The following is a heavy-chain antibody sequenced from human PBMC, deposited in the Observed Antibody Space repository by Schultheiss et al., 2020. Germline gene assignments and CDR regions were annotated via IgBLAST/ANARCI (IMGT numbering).Heavy chain of an antibody. Sequence: GGSLRLSCAASGFTFSSYGMHWVRQAPGKGLEWVAVIWYDGSNKYYADSVKGRFTISRDNSKNTLYLQMNSLRAEDTAVYYCARDTRSAQPSYYYYYGMDVWGQVATVTVSS. D-gene: IGHD2-2*01. CDR1: GFTFSSYG. V-gene: IGHV3-33*01. J-gene: IGHJ6*02. CDR3: ARDTRSAQPSYYYYYGMDV. CDR2: IWYDGSNK.